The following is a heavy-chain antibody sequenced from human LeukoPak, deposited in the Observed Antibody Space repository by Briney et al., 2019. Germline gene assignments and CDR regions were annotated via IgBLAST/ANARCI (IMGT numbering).Heavy chain of an antibody. CDR3: AREESGIAVAGAGSADQNYYYGMDV. CDR1: GGSSSGYY. J-gene: IGHJ6*02. V-gene: IGHV4-34*01. CDR2: IKHSGST. D-gene: IGHD6-19*01. Sequence: SETLSLTCAVYGGSSSGYYWSWIRQPPGKRLEWIGEIKHSGSTNYNPSLKSRVTISVDTSKNQFSLKLSSVTAADTAVYYCAREESGIAVAGAGSADQNYYYGMDVWGQGTTVTVSS.